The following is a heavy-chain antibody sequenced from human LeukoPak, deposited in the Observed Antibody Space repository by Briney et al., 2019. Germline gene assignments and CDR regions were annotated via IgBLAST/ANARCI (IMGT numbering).Heavy chain of an antibody. V-gene: IGHV4-61*02. D-gene: IGHD6-6*01. CDR3: ARTYSSSSPREFDY. CDR1: GGSISSGSYY. J-gene: IGHJ4*02. CDR2: IYTSGTT. Sequence: PSQTLSLACTFSGGSISSGSYYWSWILQPAGKGLEWIGRIYTSGTTNYNPSLKSRVTISVDTSKNQFTLKLSALTAADAAVYYCARTYSSSSPREFDYWGQGTLVTVSS.